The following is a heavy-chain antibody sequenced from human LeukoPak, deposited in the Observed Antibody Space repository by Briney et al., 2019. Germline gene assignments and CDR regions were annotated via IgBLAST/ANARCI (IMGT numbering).Heavy chain of an antibody. CDR2: IYPGDSDT. Sequence: GESLKISCKGSGYSFTSYLIGWVRQMPGKGLEWMGIIYPGDSDTRYTPSFQGQVTISADKSISTAYLQWSSLKASDTAMYYCASSTSFGVVIYDAFDIWGQGTMVTVSS. J-gene: IGHJ3*02. CDR3: ASSTSFGVVIYDAFDI. CDR1: GYSFTSYL. D-gene: IGHD3-3*01. V-gene: IGHV5-51*01.